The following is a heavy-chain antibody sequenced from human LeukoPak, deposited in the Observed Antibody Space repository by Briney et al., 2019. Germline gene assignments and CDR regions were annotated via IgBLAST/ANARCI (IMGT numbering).Heavy chain of an antibody. J-gene: IGHJ4*02. D-gene: IGHD1-14*01. CDR3: ARDPLKTALDY. V-gene: IGHV3-30*19. CDR2: IWYDGSNK. CDR1: GFTFSSYG. Sequence: GGSLRLSCAASGFTFSSYGMHWVRQAPGKGLEWVAVIWYDGSNKYYADSVKGRLTISRDNSKNTLYLQMNSLRAEDTAVYYCARDPLKTALDYWGQGTLVTVSS.